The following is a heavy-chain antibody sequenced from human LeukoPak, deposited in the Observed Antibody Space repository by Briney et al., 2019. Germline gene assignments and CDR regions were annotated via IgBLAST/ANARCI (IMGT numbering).Heavy chain of an antibody. V-gene: IGHV1-46*01. D-gene: IGHD2-15*01. CDR2: INPTGGST. CDR3: ARGLGGGETSVY. Sequence: ASVKVSCKASGYSFVSYYMHWVRQAPGQGLEWMGIINPTGGSTSYAQKFQGRVTMTRDTSTSTVYMELSSLRSEDTAVYYCARGLGGGETSVYWGQGTLVTVSS. CDR1: GYSFVSYY. J-gene: IGHJ4*02.